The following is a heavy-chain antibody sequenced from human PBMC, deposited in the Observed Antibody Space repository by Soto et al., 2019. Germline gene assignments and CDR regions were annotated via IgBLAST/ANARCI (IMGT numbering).Heavy chain of an antibody. Sequence: VGSLRLSCAASGFTFSSYGMHWVRQAPGKGLEWVAVISYDGSNKYYADSVKGRLTISRDNSKNTLYLQMNSLRAEDTAVYYCAKVKLRYFDWLSGAFDIWGQGTMVTVSS. V-gene: IGHV3-30*18. CDR2: ISYDGSNK. CDR1: GFTFSSYG. D-gene: IGHD3-9*01. CDR3: AKVKLRYFDWLSGAFDI. J-gene: IGHJ3*02.